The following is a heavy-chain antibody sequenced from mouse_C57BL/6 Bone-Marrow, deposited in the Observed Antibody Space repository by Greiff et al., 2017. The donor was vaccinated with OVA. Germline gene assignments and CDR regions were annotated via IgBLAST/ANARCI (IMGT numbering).Heavy chain of an antibody. CDR3: AIYSNYNY. J-gene: IGHJ2*01. V-gene: IGHV1-64*01. CDR1: GYTFTSYW. Sequence: QVQLQQPGAELVKPGASVKLSCKASGYTFTSYWMHWVKQRPGQGLEWIGMIHPNSGSTKYNEKFKSKATLTVDKPSSTAYMQLSSLTSEDSAVYYCAIYSNYNYWGQGTTLTVSS. D-gene: IGHD2-5*01. CDR2: IHPNSGST.